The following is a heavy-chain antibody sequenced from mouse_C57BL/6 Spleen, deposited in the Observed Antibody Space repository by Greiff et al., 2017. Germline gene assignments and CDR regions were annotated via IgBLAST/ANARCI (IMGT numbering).Heavy chain of an antibody. CDR1: GYTFTDYY. D-gene: IGHD1-1*01. Sequence: VQLQQSGPVLVKPGASVKMSCKASGYTFTDYYMNWVKQSHGKSLEWIGVINPYNGGTSYNQNFKGKATLTVDKSSSTAYMELNSLTSEDSAVYYCARNYGSDYAMDYWGQGTSVTVSS. CDR2: INPYNGGT. CDR3: ARNYGSDYAMDY. J-gene: IGHJ4*01. V-gene: IGHV1-19*01.